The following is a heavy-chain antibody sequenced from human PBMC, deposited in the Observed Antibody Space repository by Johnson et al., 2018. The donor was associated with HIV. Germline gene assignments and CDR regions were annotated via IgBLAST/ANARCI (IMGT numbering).Heavy chain of an antibody. D-gene: IGHD6-19*01. Sequence: VQLMESGGGVVQPGRSLRLSCAASGFTFSSYAMHWVRQAPGKGLEWVSGISWNSGSIGYADSVKGRFTISRDNAKNSLYLQMNSLRAEDTALYYCAKEEAVTNAFDIWGQGTMVSVSS. CDR1: GFTFSSYA. CDR2: ISWNSGSI. V-gene: IGHV3-9*01. CDR3: AKEEAVTNAFDI. J-gene: IGHJ3*02.